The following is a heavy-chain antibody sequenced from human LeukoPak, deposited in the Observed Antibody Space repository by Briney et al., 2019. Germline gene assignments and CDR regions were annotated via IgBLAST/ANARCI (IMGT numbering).Heavy chain of an antibody. CDR1: GGTFSSYA. V-gene: IGHV1-69*06. Sequence: SVKVSCKASGGTFSSYAISWVRQAPGQGLEWMGGIIPIFGTANYAQKFQGRVTITADKSTSTAYMALSSLRSEDTAVYYCARDRGIAAAGDDYWGQGTLVTVSS. J-gene: IGHJ4*02. CDR2: IIPIFGTA. CDR3: ARDRGIAAAGDDY. D-gene: IGHD6-13*01.